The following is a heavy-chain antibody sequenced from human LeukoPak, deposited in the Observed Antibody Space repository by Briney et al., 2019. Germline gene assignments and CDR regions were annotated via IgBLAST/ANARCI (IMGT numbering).Heavy chain of an antibody. CDR2: IYYSGST. Sequence: SETLSLTCTVSSGSLSSYYWSWIRQPPGKGLEWIGYIYYSGSTNYNPSLKSRVTISVDTSKNQFSLKLSSVTAADTAVYYCARAYSNRLLEPSPYYYDYYMDVWGKGTTVTVSS. CDR1: SGSLSSYY. CDR3: ARAYSNRLLEPSPYYYDYYMDV. D-gene: IGHD4-11*01. V-gene: IGHV4-59*08. J-gene: IGHJ6*03.